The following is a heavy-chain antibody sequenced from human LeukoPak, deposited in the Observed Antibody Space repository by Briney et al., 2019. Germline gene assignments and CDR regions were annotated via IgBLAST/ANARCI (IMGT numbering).Heavy chain of an antibody. D-gene: IGHD2-8*01. CDR2: ISSRTGDT. CDR3: SRVGSSVSVDY. V-gene: IGHV3-11*05. CDR1: GFTFSDYY. Sequence: GGSLRLSCAASGFTFSDYYMSWIRQAPGKGLEWVSYISSRTGDTNYVDSVKGRFTISRENAKNSLYLQMNSLRAEDTAVYYCSRVGSSVSVDYWGQGTLVTVSS. J-gene: IGHJ4*02.